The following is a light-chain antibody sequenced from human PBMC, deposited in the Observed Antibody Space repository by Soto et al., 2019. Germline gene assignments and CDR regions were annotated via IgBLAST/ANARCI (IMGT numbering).Light chain of an antibody. Sequence: QSALTQPPSVSGSPGQSVTISCTGTSSDVGGYNYVAWYQQHPGKAPKVMIYDVSKRPSGVPDRFPGSKSGNTASPTISGLQAADEADYYCCSNAGKLEVFGTGTKVTVL. V-gene: IGLV2-11*01. J-gene: IGLJ1*01. CDR3: CSNAGKLEV. CDR2: DVS. CDR1: SSDVGGYNY.